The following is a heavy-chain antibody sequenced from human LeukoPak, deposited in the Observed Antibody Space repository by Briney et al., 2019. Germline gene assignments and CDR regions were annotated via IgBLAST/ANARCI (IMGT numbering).Heavy chain of an antibody. Sequence: PSETLSLTCTVSGGSISSYYWSWIRQPPGKGLEWIGYIYYSGSTNYNPSLKSRVTISVDTSKNQFSLKLSSVTAADTAVYYCASVTGSYEDFDYWGQGTLVTVSS. CDR2: IYYSGST. V-gene: IGHV4-59*01. CDR1: GGSISSYY. J-gene: IGHJ4*02. D-gene: IGHD1-26*01. CDR3: ASVTGSYEDFDY.